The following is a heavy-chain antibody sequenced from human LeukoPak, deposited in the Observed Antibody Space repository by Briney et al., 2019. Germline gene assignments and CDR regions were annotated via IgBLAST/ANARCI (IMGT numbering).Heavy chain of an antibody. V-gene: IGHV3-30*02. CDR1: GFTFGSYG. CDR2: IRYDGSNK. D-gene: IGHD1-26*01. J-gene: IGHJ4*02. Sequence: GGSLRLSCAASGFTFGSYGMHWVRQAPGKGLEWVAFIRYDGSNKYYADSVKGRFTISRDNSKNTLYLQMNRLRAEDTAVYYCAKDRGSGDRGVIDYWGQGTLVTVSS. CDR3: AKDRGSGDRGVIDY.